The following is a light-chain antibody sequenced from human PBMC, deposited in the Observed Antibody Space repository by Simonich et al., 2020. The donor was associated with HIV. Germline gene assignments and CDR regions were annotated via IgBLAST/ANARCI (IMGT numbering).Light chain of an antibody. CDR1: QTISSY. V-gene: IGKV1-39*01. CDR2: AAS. Sequence: DIQMIQSPSSLSASVGDRVTITCRASQTISSYLNWYQQKPGKAPKLLIYAASSLQSGVPSRFSGSGSGTDFTLTISSLQPEDFATYYCQQSYSNPFTFGPGTKVDIK. J-gene: IGKJ3*01. CDR3: QQSYSNPFT.